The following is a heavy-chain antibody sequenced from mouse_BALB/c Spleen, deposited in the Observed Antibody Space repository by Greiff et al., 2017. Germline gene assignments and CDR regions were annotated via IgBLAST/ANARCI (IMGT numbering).Heavy chain of an antibody. CDR3: ARSTGRSMDF. CDR1: GFNIKDTY. V-gene: IGHV14-3*02. D-gene: IGHD4-1*01. J-gene: IGHJ4*01. CDR2: IDPANGNT. Sequence: EVQLQQSGAELVKPGASVKLSCTASGFNIKDTYMHWVKQRPEQGLEWIGRIDPANGNTKYDPKFQGKATITADTSSNTAYLQLSSLTSEDTAVYYCARSTGRSMDFWGEGTSVTVSS.